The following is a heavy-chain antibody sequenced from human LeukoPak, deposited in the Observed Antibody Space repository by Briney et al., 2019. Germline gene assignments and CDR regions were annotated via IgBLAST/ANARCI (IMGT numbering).Heavy chain of an antibody. D-gene: IGHD5-24*01. Sequence: PGGSLRLSCAASGFTLSNHWMIWVRQAPGKGLECVAIIKQDGIEKYYLDSVKGRFTISRDNAKNSVYLQMNSLRVEDTAAYYCGRGWAVDFWGQGTLVTVSS. CDR1: GFTLSNHW. CDR3: GRGWAVDF. J-gene: IGHJ4*02. CDR2: IKQDGIEK. V-gene: IGHV3-7*01.